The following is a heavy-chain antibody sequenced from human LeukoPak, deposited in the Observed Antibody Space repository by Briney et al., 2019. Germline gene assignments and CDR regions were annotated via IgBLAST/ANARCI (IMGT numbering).Heavy chain of an antibody. Sequence: ASVKVSCKTSGYTFTNYYLNWVRQAPGQGPEWMGWINPNSGGTNYAQKFQGRVTMTRDTSISTAYMELSRLRSDDTAVYYCARQWYYYGSGSCFDYWGQGTLVTVSS. D-gene: IGHD3-10*01. J-gene: IGHJ4*02. V-gene: IGHV1-2*02. CDR3: ARQWYYYGSGSCFDY. CDR1: GYTFTNYY. CDR2: INPNSGGT.